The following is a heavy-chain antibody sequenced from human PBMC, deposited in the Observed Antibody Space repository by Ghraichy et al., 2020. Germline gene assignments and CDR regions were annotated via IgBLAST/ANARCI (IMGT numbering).Heavy chain of an antibody. CDR1: GFTFSRYA. CDR2: ISGSGGST. Sequence: GGSLRLSCAASGFTFSRYAMRWVRQAPGKGLEWVSAISGSGGSTYYADSVKGRFTISRDNSKNTLYLQMNSLRAEDTAVYYCAKDAHSSGWYGYFDYWGQGTLVTVSS. J-gene: IGHJ4*02. CDR3: AKDAHSSGWYGYFDY. D-gene: IGHD6-19*01. V-gene: IGHV3-23*01.